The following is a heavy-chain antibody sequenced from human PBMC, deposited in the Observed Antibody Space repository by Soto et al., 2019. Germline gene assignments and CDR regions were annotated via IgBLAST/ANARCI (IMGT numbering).Heavy chain of an antibody. CDR2: IYHGGTT. J-gene: IGHJ4*01. CDR1: GYSISSGSH. Sequence: SETLSLTCTVSGYSISSGSHWAWIRQPPGKGPEWIASIYHGGTTFYNPSLKSRITISVDTSNNQFSLKLTSVTAADTAVYYCARVHVMVVAGSTFDYWGHGTLVTVSS. CDR3: ARVHVMVVAGSTFDY. V-gene: IGHV4-38-2*02. D-gene: IGHD6-19*01.